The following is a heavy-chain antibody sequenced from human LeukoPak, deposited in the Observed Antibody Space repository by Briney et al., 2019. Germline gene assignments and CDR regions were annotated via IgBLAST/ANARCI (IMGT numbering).Heavy chain of an antibody. V-gene: IGHV3-21*01. CDR1: GFTFSSYS. CDR2: ISSSSSYI. J-gene: IGHJ4*02. D-gene: IGHD3-22*01. CDR3: ARDFYYHDSSGYYRLDC. Sequence: GGSLRLSCAASGFTFSSYSMNWVRQAPGKGLEWVSSISSSSSYIYYADSVKGRFTISRDNAKNSLYLQMNSLRAEDTAVYYCARDFYYHDSSGYYRLDCWGQGTLVTVSS.